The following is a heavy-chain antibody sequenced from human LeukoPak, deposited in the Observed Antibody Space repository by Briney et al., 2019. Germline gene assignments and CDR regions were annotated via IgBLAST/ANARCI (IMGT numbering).Heavy chain of an antibody. CDR1: GGTFSSYA. CDR3: ARDLLRYSSSSASDY. D-gene: IGHD6-6*01. J-gene: IGHJ4*02. Sequence: SVKVSCTASGGTFSSYAISWVRQAPGQGLEWMGRIIPILGIANYAQKFQGRVTITADKSTSTAYMELSSLRSEDTAVYYCARDLLRYSSSSASDYWGQGTLVTVSS. CDR2: IIPILGIA. V-gene: IGHV1-69*04.